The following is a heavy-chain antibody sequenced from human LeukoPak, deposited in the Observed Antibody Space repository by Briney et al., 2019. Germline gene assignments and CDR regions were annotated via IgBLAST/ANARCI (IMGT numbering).Heavy chain of an antibody. V-gene: IGHV5-51*01. Sequence: GESLKISCKGSGYSFTGYWIAWVRQMPGKGLEWMGLINPGDSDTRYSSSFQGQVTISVDKSISTAYLQWNSLKASDTAIYYCARSDHGGYRYGRWGQGIQVTVSS. CDR2: INPGDSDT. J-gene: IGHJ4*02. D-gene: IGHD5-18*01. CDR1: GYSFTGYW. CDR3: ARSDHGGYRYGR.